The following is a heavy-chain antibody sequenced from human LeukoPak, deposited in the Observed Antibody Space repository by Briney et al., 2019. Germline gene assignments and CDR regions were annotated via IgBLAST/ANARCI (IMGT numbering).Heavy chain of an antibody. D-gene: IGHD1-26*01. CDR2: IYYSGST. J-gene: IGHJ4*02. CDR1: GGSISSSSYY. V-gene: IGHV4-39*01. CDR3: ARHVMMGGSYEIDY. Sequence: SETLPLTCTVSGGSISSSSYYWGWIRQPPGKGLEWIGSIYYSGSTYYNPSLKSRVTISVDTSKNQFSLKLSSVTAADTAVYYCARHVMMGGSYEIDYWGQGTLVTVSS.